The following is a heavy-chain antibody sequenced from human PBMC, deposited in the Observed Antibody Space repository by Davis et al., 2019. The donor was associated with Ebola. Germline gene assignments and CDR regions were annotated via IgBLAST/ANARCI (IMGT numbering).Heavy chain of an antibody. J-gene: IGHJ6*02. CDR2: ISSSSSTI. CDR1: GFTFSSYS. D-gene: IGHD2-2*01. Sequence: GESLKISCAASGFTFSSYSMNWVRQAPGKGLEWVSYISSSSSTIYYADSVKGRFTISRDNSKNTLYLQMNSLRAEDTAVYYCARSTGMDVWGQGTTVTVSS. CDR3: ARSTGMDV. V-gene: IGHV3-48*01.